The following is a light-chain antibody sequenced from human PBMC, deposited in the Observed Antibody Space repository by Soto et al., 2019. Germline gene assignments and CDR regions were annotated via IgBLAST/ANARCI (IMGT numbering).Light chain of an antibody. V-gene: IGKV1-27*01. Sequence: DIQMTQSPTSLSASVGDRVTITCRASQDIRNFVAWYQQKPGKAPKLLIYAAFTLQSGVPSRFSGSGYCTHFTLTINSLQPEDVATYSCQKYSSVPVFGPGTKVEIK. CDR1: QDIRNF. J-gene: IGKJ3*01. CDR3: QKYSSVPV. CDR2: AAF.